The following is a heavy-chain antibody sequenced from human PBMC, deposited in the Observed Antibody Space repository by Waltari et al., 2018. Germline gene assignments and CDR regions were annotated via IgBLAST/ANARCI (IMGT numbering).Heavy chain of an antibody. D-gene: IGHD2-2*02. CDR2: INHRGST. Sequence: QVQLQQWGAGLLKPSETLSLTCAVYGGSFSGYYWSWIRQPTGKGLEWIGEINHRGSTNYNPSLKSRVTISVDTSKNQFSLKLSSVTAADTAVYYCARRKGYCSSTSCYRDRGHNWFDPWGQGTLVTVSS. CDR1: GGSFSGYY. V-gene: IGHV4-34*01. J-gene: IGHJ5*02. CDR3: ARRKGYCSSTSCYRDRGHNWFDP.